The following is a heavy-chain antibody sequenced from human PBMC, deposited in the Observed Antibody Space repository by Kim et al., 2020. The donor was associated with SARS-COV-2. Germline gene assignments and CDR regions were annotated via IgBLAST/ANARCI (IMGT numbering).Heavy chain of an antibody. CDR3: TTDSYDSSGYCRH. D-gene: IGHD3-22*01. J-gene: IGHJ1*01. Sequence: AGPGKGRFTISRDDPKNTLYLQMNSLKTEDTAVYYCTTDSYDSSGYCRHWGQGTLVTVSS. V-gene: IGHV3-15*01.